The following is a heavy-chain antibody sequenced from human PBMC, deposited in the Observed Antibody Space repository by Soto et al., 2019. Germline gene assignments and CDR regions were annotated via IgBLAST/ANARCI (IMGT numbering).Heavy chain of an antibody. Sequence: SETLSLTCTVSGGSIRSGGYYWSWIRQHPGKGLEWIGYIYYSGSTYYNPSLKSRVTISVDTSKNQFSLKLSSMTAADTAVYFCESNFGDYAIEYCGQGSLVTVSS. V-gene: IGHV4-31*03. CDR1: GGSIRSGGYY. J-gene: IGHJ4*02. D-gene: IGHD4-17*01. CDR2: IYYSGST. CDR3: ESNFGDYAIEY.